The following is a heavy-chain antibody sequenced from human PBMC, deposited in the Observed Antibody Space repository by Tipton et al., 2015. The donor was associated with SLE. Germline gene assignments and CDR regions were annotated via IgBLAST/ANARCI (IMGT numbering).Heavy chain of an antibody. Sequence: SGFTFSSYAMSWVRQAPGKELEWVSAISGSGGSAYYADSVKGRFTISRDNSKNTLYLQMSSLRAEDTAVYYCAKLDSSGYYLDYWGQGTLVTVSS. CDR1: GFTFSSYA. V-gene: IGHV3-23*01. CDR2: ISGSGGSA. D-gene: IGHD3-22*01. J-gene: IGHJ4*02. CDR3: AKLDSSGYYLDY.